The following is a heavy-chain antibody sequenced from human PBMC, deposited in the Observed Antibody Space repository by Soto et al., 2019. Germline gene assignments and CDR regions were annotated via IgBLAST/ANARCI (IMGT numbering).Heavy chain of an antibody. CDR1: GGSISSYY. J-gene: IGHJ5*02. D-gene: IGHD3-10*01. V-gene: IGHV4-59*05. Sequence: SETLSLTCTVSGGSISSYYYNWSRQPPGKGLEWIGSIYYSGSTYDNPSLKSRVTISVDTSKNQFSLKLSSVTAADTAVYYCARPHTMVRGVRTRSWFDPWGQGTLVT. CDR2: IYYSGST. CDR3: ARPHTMVRGVRTRSWFDP.